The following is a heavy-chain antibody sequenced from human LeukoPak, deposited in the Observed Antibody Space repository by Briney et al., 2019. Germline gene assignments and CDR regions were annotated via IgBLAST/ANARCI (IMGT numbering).Heavy chain of an antibody. J-gene: IGHJ1*01. Sequence: SETLSLTCTVSGGSISNYYWTWIRQPPGKGLEWIGNIYYSGSTNYNPSLESRVTISVDASKNQFFLKLTSVTAADTAVYYCAKTYYSSSGSWDWGQGTLVTVSS. D-gene: IGHD3-10*01. CDR1: GGSISNYY. CDR3: AKTYYSSSGSWD. V-gene: IGHV4-59*01. CDR2: IYYSGST.